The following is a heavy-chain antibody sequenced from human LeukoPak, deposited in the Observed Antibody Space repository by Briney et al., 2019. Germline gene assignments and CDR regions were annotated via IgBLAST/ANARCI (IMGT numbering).Heavy chain of an antibody. D-gene: IGHD5-18*01. V-gene: IGHV3-21*01. CDR2: ISSSSSYI. Sequence: GGSLRLSCAASGFTSSSYSMNWVRQAPGKGLEWVSSISSSSSYIYYADSVKGRFTISRDNAKNSLYLQMNSLRAEDTAVYYCARFRGYSYPTGVVYWGQGTLVTVSS. J-gene: IGHJ4*02. CDR3: ARFRGYSYPTGVVY. CDR1: GFTSSSYS.